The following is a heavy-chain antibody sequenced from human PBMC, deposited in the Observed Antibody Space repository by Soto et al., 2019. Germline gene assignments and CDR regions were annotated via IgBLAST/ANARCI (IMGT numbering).Heavy chain of an antibody. CDR1: GFTFSNAW. CDR2: IKSKTDGGTI. D-gene: IGHD5-12*01. J-gene: IGHJ4*02. Sequence: EVQLVESGGGLVKPGESLRLSCAASGFTFSNAWMNWVRQAPGKGLEWVGLIKSKTDGGTIDYPATVKGRFIISRDDSRHTLYMQMNSLKTEDTAVYYCTTAHPRGPDYWGQGTLVTVSS. CDR3: TTAHPRGPDY. V-gene: IGHV3-15*01.